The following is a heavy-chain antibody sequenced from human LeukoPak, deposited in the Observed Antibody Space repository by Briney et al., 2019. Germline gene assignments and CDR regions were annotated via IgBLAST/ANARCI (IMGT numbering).Heavy chain of an antibody. J-gene: IGHJ4*02. Sequence: PRASVKVSCKASGYTFTGYYMHWVRQAPGQGLEWMGRINPNSGGTNYAQKFQGRVTMTRDTSISTAYMELSRLRSDDTAVYYCARNTAASKGVLDYWGQGTLVTVSS. CDR1: GYTFTGYY. D-gene: IGHD5-18*01. CDR2: INPNSGGT. CDR3: ARNTAASKGVLDY. V-gene: IGHV1-2*06.